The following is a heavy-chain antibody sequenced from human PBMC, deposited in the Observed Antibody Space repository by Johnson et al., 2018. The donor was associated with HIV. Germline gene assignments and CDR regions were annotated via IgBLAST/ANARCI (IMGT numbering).Heavy chain of an antibody. D-gene: IGHD3-22*01. V-gene: IGHV3-15*01. Sequence: VQLVESGGGVVRPGGSLRLSCAASGFTFDDYGMSWVRQGPGKGLEWVGRIKSKTDGGTTDYAAPVKGRFTISRDDSKNNLYLQMNSLKNEDTAVYYCTTGHYYDSSGDAFDSWGQGTMVTVSS. CDR2: IKSKTDGGTT. CDR1: GFTFDDYG. CDR3: TTGHYYDSSGDAFDS. J-gene: IGHJ3*02.